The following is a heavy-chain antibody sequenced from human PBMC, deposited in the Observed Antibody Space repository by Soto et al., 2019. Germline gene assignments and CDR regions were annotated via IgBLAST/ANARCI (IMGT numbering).Heavy chain of an antibody. J-gene: IGHJ5*02. CDR1: GGSISSSNW. D-gene: IGHD3-16*02. CDR2: IYHSGST. Sequence: SETLSLTCAVSGGSISSSNWWSWVRQPPGKGLEWIGEIYHSGSTNYNPSLKSRVTISVDKSKNQFSLKLSSVTAADTAVYYCARESHTFGGVIVGPWGQGTLVTVSS. CDR3: ARESHTFGGVIVGP. V-gene: IGHV4-4*02.